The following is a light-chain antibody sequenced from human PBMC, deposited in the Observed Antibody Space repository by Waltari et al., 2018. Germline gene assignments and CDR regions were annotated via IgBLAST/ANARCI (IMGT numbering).Light chain of an antibody. Sequence: QSALTQAPSVSATPGQRVTISCSGTTYTIGRGPVNWYQQVPGMSPKLLIYSNDQRPSGVPDRFSGSKSGTSASLAISGLQSEDEADYYCATWDGRVNGVLFGGGTKVTVL. J-gene: IGLJ2*01. CDR1: TYTIGRGP. CDR3: ATWDGRVNGVL. CDR2: SND. V-gene: IGLV1-44*01.